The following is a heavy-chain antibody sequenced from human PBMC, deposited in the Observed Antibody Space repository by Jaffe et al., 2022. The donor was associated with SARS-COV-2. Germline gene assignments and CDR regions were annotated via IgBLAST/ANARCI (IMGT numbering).Heavy chain of an antibody. CDR2: IYYSGST. J-gene: IGHJ4*02. CDR1: GGSISSSSYY. Sequence: QLQLQESGPGLVKPSETLSLTCTVSGGSISSSSYYWGWIRQPPGKGLEWIGSIYYSGSTYYNPSLKSRVTISVDTSKNQFSLKLSSVTAADTAVYYCAILPRGQWTFDYWGQGTLVTVSS. D-gene: IGHD6-19*01. CDR3: AILPRGQWTFDY. V-gene: IGHV4-39*01.